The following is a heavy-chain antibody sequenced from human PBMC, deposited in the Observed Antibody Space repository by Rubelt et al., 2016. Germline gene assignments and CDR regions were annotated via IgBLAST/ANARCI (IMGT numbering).Heavy chain of an antibody. Sequence: QVQLVQSGAEVKKPGASVKVSCKASGGTFSSDAISWVRQAPGQGLEWMGGIIPIFGTANYAQKFPGRVTITADKSTSTAYMELSSLRSEGTAVYYCARDRLHGSSWMGGKDNNWFDPWGQGTLVTVSS. CDR3: ARDRLHGSSWMGGKDNNWFDP. J-gene: IGHJ5*02. CDR1: GGTFSSDA. V-gene: IGHV1-69*13. CDR2: IIPIFGTA. D-gene: IGHD6-13*01.